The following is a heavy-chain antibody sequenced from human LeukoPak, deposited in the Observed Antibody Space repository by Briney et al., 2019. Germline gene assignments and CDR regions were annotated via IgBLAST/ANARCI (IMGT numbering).Heavy chain of an antibody. Sequence: GGSLRLSCAVPGFTFSNYWMHWVRQAPGKGLGWVSRINGVGIVTFYADSVKGRLPISRDNAKNTLSLQMNSLRAEDTAVYNFAAGGGRGTLVTVSS. D-gene: IGHD3-10*01. CDR1: GFTFSNYW. CDR3: AAG. J-gene: IGHJ4*02. CDR2: INGVGIVT. V-gene: IGHV3-74*01.